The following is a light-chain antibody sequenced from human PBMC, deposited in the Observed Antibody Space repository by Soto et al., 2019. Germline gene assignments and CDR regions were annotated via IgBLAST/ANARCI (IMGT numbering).Light chain of an antibody. CDR3: QQYNNWPLT. CDR2: GAS. V-gene: IGKV3D-15*01. Sequence: EIVLTQSPGTLSLSPGERATLSCRAIQSLSNNIYLAWYQQKPGQAPRLLIYGASSRATGIPNRFSGSGSGTEFTLTISSLQSEDFAVYYCQQYNNWPLTFGGGTKVDIK. J-gene: IGKJ4*01. CDR1: QSLSNN.